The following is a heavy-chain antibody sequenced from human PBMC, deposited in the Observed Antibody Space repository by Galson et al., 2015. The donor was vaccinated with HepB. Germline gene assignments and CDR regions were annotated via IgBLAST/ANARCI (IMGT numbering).Heavy chain of an antibody. CDR2: ISGSGGST. D-gene: IGHD5-18*01. CDR1: GFTFSSYA. V-gene: IGHV3-23*01. CDR3: AKSIRGRWIQLWSLDFDY. J-gene: IGHJ4*02. Sequence: SLRLYCAASGFTFSSYAMSWVRQAPGKGLEWVSAISGSGGSTYYADSVKGRFTISRDNSKNTLYLQMNSLRAEDTAVYYCAKSIRGRWIQLWSLDFDYWGQGTLVTVSS.